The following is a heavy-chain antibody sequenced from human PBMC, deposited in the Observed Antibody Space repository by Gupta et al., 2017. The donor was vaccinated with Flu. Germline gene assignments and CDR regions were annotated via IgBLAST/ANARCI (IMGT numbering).Heavy chain of an antibody. CDR1: STYA. D-gene: IGHD1-20*01. CDR2: FGGGVGAT. V-gene: IGHV3-23*01. J-gene: IGHJ4*02. CDR3: GKDPFALTGSTGY. Sequence: STYAMFWVRQAPWEGLGWVSTFGGGVGATYYADSGKGRFTIARDNTKNTFYLLMNGLRDEDTAVYYCGKDPFALTGSTGYWGQGTLVTVSS.